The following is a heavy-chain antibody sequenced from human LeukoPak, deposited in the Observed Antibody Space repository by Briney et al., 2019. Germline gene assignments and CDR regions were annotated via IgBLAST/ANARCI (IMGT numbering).Heavy chain of an antibody. CDR2: IRYDGSNK. J-gene: IGHJ2*01. CDR1: GFTFSSYG. D-gene: IGHD1-26*01. V-gene: IGHV3-30*02. Sequence: GGSLRLSCAASGFTFSSYGMHWVRQAPGKGLEWVAFIRYDGSNKYYADSVKGRFTISRDNSKNTLYLQMNSLRAEDTAVYYCAEDGQWELLGWYFDLWGRGTLVTVSS. CDR3: AEDGQWELLGWYFDL.